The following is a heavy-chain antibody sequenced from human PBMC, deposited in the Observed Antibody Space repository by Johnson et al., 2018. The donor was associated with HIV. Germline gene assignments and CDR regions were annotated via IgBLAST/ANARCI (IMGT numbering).Heavy chain of an antibody. Sequence: QMLLVESGGGVVQPGRTLRLSCAASGFPFSNFAMHWVRQAPGKGLEWVAIISYDGSKIFYADSVKGRFTISRYNSKNTLFLQMNSLRAEDTALYYSARGGIEYNSPLGVGYAFDVWGQGTMVTVSS. V-gene: IGHV3-30*04. CDR3: ARGGIEYNSPLGVGYAFDV. CDR2: ISYDGSKI. CDR1: GFPFSNFA. J-gene: IGHJ3*01. D-gene: IGHD6-6*01.